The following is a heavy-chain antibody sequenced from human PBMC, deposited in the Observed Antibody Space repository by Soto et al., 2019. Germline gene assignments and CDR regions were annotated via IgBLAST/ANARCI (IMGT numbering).Heavy chain of an antibody. CDR2: IYYSGST. D-gene: IGHD1-1*01. CDR3: VRDGTKALRDWFDP. J-gene: IGHJ5*02. V-gene: IGHV4-31*03. Sequence: PSETLSLTCTVSGGSISSGGYYWSWIRQHPGKGLEWIGYIYYSGSTYYNPSLKSRVTISVDTSKNQFSLKLNSVTAADTAVYYCVRDGTKALRDWFDPWGQGMSVTVSS. CDR1: GGSISSGGYY.